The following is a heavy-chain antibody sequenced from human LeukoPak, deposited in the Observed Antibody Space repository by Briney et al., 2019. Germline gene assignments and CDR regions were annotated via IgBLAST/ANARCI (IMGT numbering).Heavy chain of an antibody. Sequence: AGGSLRLSCAASGFTFSSYTMSWVRQAPGKGKEWVSLISGSGGITYYADSVKGRFTISRDNSKNTLYLQMDSLRAEDTAVYYCATDSAAVGGPTTDWGQGTLVTVSS. CDR1: GFTFSSYT. J-gene: IGHJ4*02. D-gene: IGHD6-13*01. CDR2: ISGSGGIT. CDR3: ATDSAAVGGPTTD. V-gene: IGHV3-23*01.